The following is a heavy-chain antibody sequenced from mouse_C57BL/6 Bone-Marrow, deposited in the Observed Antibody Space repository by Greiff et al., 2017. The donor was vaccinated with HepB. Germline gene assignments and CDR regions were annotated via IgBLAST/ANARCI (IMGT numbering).Heavy chain of an antibody. CDR2: IYPADSET. Sequence: QVQLQQPGAELVRPGSSVKLSCKASGYTFTSYWMDWVKQRPGQGLEWIGNIYPADSETHYNQKFKDKATLTVDKSSSTAYMQLSSLTSEDSAVYYCARDGSNYPLYAMDYWGQGTSVTVSS. CDR3: ARDGSNYPLYAMDY. J-gene: IGHJ4*01. CDR1: GYTFTSYW. D-gene: IGHD1-1*01. V-gene: IGHV1-61*01.